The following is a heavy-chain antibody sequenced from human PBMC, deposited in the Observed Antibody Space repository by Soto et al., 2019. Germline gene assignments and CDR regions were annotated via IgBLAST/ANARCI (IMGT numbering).Heavy chain of an antibody. CDR1: GFSLSTSGVG. V-gene: IGHV2-5*02. Sequence: QITLKESGPTLVKPTQTLTLTCTFSGFSLSTSGVGVGWIRQPPGKALEWLALIYWDDDKRYSPSLKSRLTITKDTSKNQVVLTMTNMDPVATATYYCARAYYYDSSGPRLYYFDYWGQGTLVTVSS. D-gene: IGHD3-22*01. J-gene: IGHJ4*02. CDR3: ARAYYYDSSGPRLYYFDY. CDR2: IYWDDDK.